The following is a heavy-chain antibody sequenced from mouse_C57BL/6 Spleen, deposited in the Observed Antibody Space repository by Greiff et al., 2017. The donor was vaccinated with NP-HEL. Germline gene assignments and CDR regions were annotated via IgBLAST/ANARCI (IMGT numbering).Heavy chain of an antibody. CDR3: AVGEGGTWVAY. CDR1: GYTFTSYW. V-gene: IGHV1-52*01. CDR2: IDPSDSET. J-gene: IGHJ3*01. D-gene: IGHD3-1*01. Sequence: VQLQQPGAELVRPGSSVKLSCKASGYTFTSYWMHWVKQRPIQGLEWIGNIDPSDSETHSNQKFKDKATLTVDKSSSTAYMQLSSLTSEDSAVYYCAVGEGGTWVAYWGQGTLVTVSA.